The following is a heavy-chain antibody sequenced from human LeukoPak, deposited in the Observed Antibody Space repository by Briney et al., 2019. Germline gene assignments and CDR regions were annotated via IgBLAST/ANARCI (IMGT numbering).Heavy chain of an antibody. CDR2: ISSSGSTI. Sequence: GGSLRLSCAASVFTFSSYEMKWCRQAPGKGLEWVSYISSSGSTIYYADSVKGRFTISRDNAKNSLYLQMNSLRAEDTAVYYCVRESWSSGWHRVAYFGQGTLVTVSS. V-gene: IGHV3-48*03. CDR3: VRESWSSGWHRVAY. CDR1: VFTFSSYE. J-gene: IGHJ4*02. D-gene: IGHD6-19*01.